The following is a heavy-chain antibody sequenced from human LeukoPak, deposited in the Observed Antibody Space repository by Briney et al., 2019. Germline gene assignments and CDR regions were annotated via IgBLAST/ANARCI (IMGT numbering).Heavy chain of an antibody. J-gene: IGHJ4*02. D-gene: IGHD3-22*01. CDR1: GGSFSSYY. CDR2: IYYSGST. Sequence: PSETLSLTCAVYGGSFSSYYWGWIRQPPGKGLEWIGSIYYSGSTYYNPSLKSRVTISVDTSKNQFSLRLSSVTAADTAVYYCARQYDSSGYSLPFDYWGQGTLVTVSS. CDR3: ARQYDSSGYSLPFDY. V-gene: IGHV4-39*01.